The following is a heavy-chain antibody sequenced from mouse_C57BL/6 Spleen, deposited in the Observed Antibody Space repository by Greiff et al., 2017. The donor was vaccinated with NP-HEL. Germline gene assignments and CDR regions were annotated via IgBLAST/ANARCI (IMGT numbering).Heavy chain of an antibody. J-gene: IGHJ4*01. CDR3: ARDLRGAMDY. CDR2: INPSTGGT. V-gene: IGHV1-42*01. CDR1: GYSFTGYY. Sequence: EVQRVESGPELVKPGASVKISCKASGYSFTGYYMNWVKQSPEKSLEWIGEINPSTGGTTYNQKFKAKATLTVDKSSSTAYMQLKSLTSEDSAVYYCARDLRGAMDYWGQGTSVTVSS.